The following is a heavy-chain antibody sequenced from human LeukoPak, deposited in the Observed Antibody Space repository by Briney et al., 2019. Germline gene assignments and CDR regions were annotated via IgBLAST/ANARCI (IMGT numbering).Heavy chain of an antibody. CDR2: IYYSGST. D-gene: IGHD3-22*01. CDR3: ARDRYYDTAGWFDP. V-gene: IGHV4-39*07. J-gene: IGHJ5*02. Sequence: SETLSLTCTVSGGSISSSSYYWGWICQPPGKGLEWIGSIYYSGSTYYNPSLKSRVTISVDTSKNQFSLKLSSVTAADTAVYYCARDRYYDTAGWFDPWGQGTLATVSS. CDR1: GGSISSSSYY.